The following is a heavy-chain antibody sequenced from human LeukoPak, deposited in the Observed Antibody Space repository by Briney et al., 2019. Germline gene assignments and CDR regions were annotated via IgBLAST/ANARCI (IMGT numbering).Heavy chain of an antibody. V-gene: IGHV3-23*01. D-gene: IGHD2/OR15-2a*01. Sequence: GESLTLSCVVSGFNFFDYVMIWVRQPPGKGLEWVSAINGRGDNTYYADSVKGRFTISRDNSKSTLFLQMNSLRAEDTAIYYCAKDRVSPGFNLFDPWGQGTLVTVSS. CDR1: GFNFFDYV. CDR3: AKDRVSPGFNLFDP. J-gene: IGHJ5*02. CDR2: INGRGDNT.